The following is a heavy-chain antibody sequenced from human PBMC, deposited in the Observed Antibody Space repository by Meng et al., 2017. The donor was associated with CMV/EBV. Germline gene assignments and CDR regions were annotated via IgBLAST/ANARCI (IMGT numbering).Heavy chain of an antibody. CDR1: GYSFTSYW. CDR2: IYPGDSDT. D-gene: IGHD4-11*01. Sequence: KVSCKGSGYSFTSYWIGWVRQLPGKGLEWMGIIYPGDSDTRYSPSFQGQVTISADKSISTAYLQWSSLKASDTAMYYCASSVTTAGFDYWGQGTLVTVSS. CDR3: ASSVTTAGFDY. J-gene: IGHJ4*02. V-gene: IGHV5-51*01.